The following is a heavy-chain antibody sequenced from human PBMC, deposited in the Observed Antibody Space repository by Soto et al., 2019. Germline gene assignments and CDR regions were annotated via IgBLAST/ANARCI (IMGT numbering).Heavy chain of an antibody. J-gene: IGHJ4*02. V-gene: IGHV3-30-3*01. D-gene: IGHD3-22*01. CDR1: GFTFRSYA. CDR2: ISYDGSNK. Sequence: PXGSLGLSCGASGFTFRSYAMHGVRQTPGKGLEWVAVISYDGSNKHYADSVKGRFSISRDNAKNMLYLQMDSLSSEDTAVYYCVRSMIIVVRLIGLDYWGQGTLVTVSS. CDR3: VRSMIIVVRLIGLDY.